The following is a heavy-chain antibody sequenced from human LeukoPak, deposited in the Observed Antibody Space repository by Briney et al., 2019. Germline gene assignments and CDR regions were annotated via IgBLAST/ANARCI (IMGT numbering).Heavy chain of an antibody. CDR2: TNPNSGGT. J-gene: IGHJ4*02. V-gene: IGHV1-2*02. D-gene: IGHD2-15*01. CDR1: GYTFTGYY. Sequence: ASVKVSCKASGYTFTGYYMHWVRQAPGQGLEWMGWTNPNSGGTNYAQKFQGRVTMTRDTSISTAYMELSSLRSDDTAVYYCARDRGCSGGSCYFSWGQGTLVTVSS. CDR3: ARDRGCSGGSCYFS.